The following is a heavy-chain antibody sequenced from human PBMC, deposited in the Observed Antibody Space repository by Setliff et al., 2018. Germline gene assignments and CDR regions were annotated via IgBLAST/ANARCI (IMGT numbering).Heavy chain of an antibody. V-gene: IGHV4-38-2*02. CDR1: GYSISNDYF. CDR3: AKHRSYFDY. Sequence: SETLSLTCTVSGYSISNDYFWGWIRQPPGKGLEWIGSIYHSGSTSYYPSLKSRVTISVDTSKNQFSLNLSSVTAADAAVYYCAKHRSYFDYWGQGTLGTVST. CDR2: IYHSGST. J-gene: IGHJ4*02.